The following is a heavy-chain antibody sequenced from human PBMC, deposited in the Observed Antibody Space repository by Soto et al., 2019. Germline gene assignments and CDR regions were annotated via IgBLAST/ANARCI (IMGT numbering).Heavy chain of an antibody. D-gene: IGHD3-10*01. CDR3: AMGIRDNWFDP. CDR1: GGSISSGGYY. Sequence: SETLSLTCTVSGGSISSGGYYWSWIRQHPGKGLEWIGYIYYSGSTYYNPSLKSRVTISVDTSKNQFSLKLSSVTAADTAVYYCAMGIRDNWFDPWGQGTLVTVSS. V-gene: IGHV4-31*03. J-gene: IGHJ5*02. CDR2: IYYSGST.